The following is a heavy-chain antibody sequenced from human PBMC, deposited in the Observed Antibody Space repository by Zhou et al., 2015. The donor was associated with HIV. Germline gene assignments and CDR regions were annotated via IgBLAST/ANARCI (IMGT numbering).Heavy chain of an antibody. CDR2: ITPMFGTA. CDR3: ARGYSHGDYEVFFKE. J-gene: IGHJ1*01. Sequence: QVHLVQSGAELRKPGSSVKVSCKTYGAPFNTFALNWVRQAPGQGPEWMGTITPMFGTADYARKFQGRVSITADTSTRTGYMELNSLRYEDTAVYYCARGYSHGDYEVFFKEWGQGTLITVSS. V-gene: IGHV1-69*06. D-gene: IGHD4-17*01. CDR1: GAPFNTFA.